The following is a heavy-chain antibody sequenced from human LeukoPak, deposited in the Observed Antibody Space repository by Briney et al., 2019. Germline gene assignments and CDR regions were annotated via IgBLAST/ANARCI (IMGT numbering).Heavy chain of an antibody. CDR2: ISRSSTTI. CDR1: GFTFSSYS. CDR3: AREEYQVLLD. V-gene: IGHV3-48*04. Sequence: PGGSLRLSCAASGFTFSSYSMNWVRQAPGKGLEWVSDISRSSTTIYYADSVKGRFTISRDNAKNSLYLQMNSLRVGDTAIYYCAREEYQVLLDWGQGILVTVAS. J-gene: IGHJ4*02. D-gene: IGHD2-15*01.